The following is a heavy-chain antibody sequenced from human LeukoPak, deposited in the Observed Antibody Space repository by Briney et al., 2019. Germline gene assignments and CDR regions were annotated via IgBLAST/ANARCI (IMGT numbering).Heavy chain of an antibody. V-gene: IGHV1-8*01. J-gene: IGHJ4*02. D-gene: IGHD2-8*01. Sequence: GASVKVSCKASGYTFTSYDINWVRQATGQGLEWMGWMNPNSGNTGYAQKFQGRVTMTRNTSISTAYMELSSLRSEDTAVYYCARDPCTNGVCYGSGDYWGQGTLVTVSS. CDR1: GYTFTSYD. CDR3: ARDPCTNGVCYGSGDY. CDR2: MNPNSGNT.